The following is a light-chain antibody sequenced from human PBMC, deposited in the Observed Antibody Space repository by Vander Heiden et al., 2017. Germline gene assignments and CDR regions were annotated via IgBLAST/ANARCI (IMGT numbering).Light chain of an antibody. V-gene: IGKV1-39*01. Sequence: DIPMTHSPSSLSASVGDRVTITCRASQSISSYLNWYQQKPGKAPKLLIYAAPSLQSGVPSRFSGSGSGTDFTLTISSLQPEDFATYYCQQSYSTPRAYTFGQGTKLEIK. CDR2: AAP. CDR3: QQSYSTPRAYT. CDR1: QSISSY. J-gene: IGKJ2*01.